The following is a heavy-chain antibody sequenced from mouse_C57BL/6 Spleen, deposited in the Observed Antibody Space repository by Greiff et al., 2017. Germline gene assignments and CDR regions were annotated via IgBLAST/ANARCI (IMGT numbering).Heavy chain of an antibody. V-gene: IGHV6-6*01. J-gene: IGHJ3*01. CDR2: ISNKANNHET. CDR1: GFTFSDAW. D-gene: IGHD1-1*01. CDR3: TRKGYYGGRAWFAY. Sequence: EVKVEESGGGLVQPGGSMKLSCAASGFTFSDAWMDWVRQSPEKGLEWVAEISNKANNHETYYAESVKGRLTISRDDSKSSGYLQMNSLRAEDTGIYYCTRKGYYGGRAWFAYWGQGTLVTVSA.